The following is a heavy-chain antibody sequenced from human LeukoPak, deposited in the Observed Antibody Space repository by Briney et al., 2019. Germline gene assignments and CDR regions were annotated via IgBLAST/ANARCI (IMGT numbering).Heavy chain of an antibody. D-gene: IGHD3-22*01. Sequence: PGGSLRPSCAASGFTFSGYWMNWVRQAPGKGLEWVANIKKEGSEKYYVDSVKGRFTISRDNAKNSLYLQMNSLRADDTAVYYCAADYYDSSGYYTGTYWGQGTLVTVSS. J-gene: IGHJ4*02. CDR3: AADYYDSSGYYTGTY. V-gene: IGHV3-7*03. CDR1: GFTFSGYW. CDR2: IKKEGSEK.